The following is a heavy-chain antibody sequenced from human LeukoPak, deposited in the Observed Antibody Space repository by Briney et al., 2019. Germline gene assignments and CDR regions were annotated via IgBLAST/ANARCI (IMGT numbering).Heavy chain of an antibody. V-gene: IGHV3-30*02. CDR1: GFTFSNYG. J-gene: IGHJ4*02. D-gene: IGHD5-24*01. Sequence: GSLRLSCATSGFTFSNYGMHWVRQAPGKGLEWVAFIRFDGSTKYYADSVKGRFTISRDNSKNTFYLQMNSLRGGDTAVYYCAKEAVGTISLWGQGTLVTVSS. CDR3: AKEAVGTISL. CDR2: IRFDGSTK.